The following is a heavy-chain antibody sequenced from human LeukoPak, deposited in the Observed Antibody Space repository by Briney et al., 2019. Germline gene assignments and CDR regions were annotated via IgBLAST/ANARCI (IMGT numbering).Heavy chain of an antibody. Sequence: KSGGSLRLSCAASGFTFSDYYMSWIRQAPGKGLEWGSYISSSGSTIYYADSVKGRFTISRDNAKNSLYLQMNSLRAEDTAVYYCARDLYDFWSGYSPFDYWGQGTLVTVSS. J-gene: IGHJ4*02. CDR3: ARDLYDFWSGYSPFDY. V-gene: IGHV3-11*04. D-gene: IGHD3-3*01. CDR1: GFTFSDYY. CDR2: ISSSGSTI.